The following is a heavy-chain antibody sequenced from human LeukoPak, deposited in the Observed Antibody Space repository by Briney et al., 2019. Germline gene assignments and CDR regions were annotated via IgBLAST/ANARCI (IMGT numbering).Heavy chain of an antibody. CDR1: GFTFSSYW. D-gene: IGHD6-13*01. CDR3: ASEKIAAAGTRYYNWFDP. J-gene: IGHJ5*02. Sequence: GGSLRLSCAASGFTFSSYWMSWVRQAPGKGLEWVANIKQDGSEKYYVDSVKGRFTISRDNAKNSVYLQMNSLRAEDTAVYYCASEKIAAAGTRYYNWFDPWGQGTLVTVSS. CDR2: IKQDGSEK. V-gene: IGHV3-7*01.